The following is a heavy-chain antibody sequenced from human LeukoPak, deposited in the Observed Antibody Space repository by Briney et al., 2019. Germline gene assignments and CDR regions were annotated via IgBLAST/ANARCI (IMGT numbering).Heavy chain of an antibody. D-gene: IGHD3-16*02. CDR2: ISGSGGST. CDR1: GFTFSSCA. Sequence: GGSLRLSCAASGFTFSSCAMSWVRQAPGKGLEWVSAISGSGGSTYYADSVKGRFTISRDNSKNTLYLQMNSLRAEDTAVYYCANLGFSYDYVWGSYPVGGGDFDYWGQGTLVTVSS. CDR3: ANLGFSYDYVWGSYPVGGGDFDY. V-gene: IGHV3-23*01. J-gene: IGHJ4*02.